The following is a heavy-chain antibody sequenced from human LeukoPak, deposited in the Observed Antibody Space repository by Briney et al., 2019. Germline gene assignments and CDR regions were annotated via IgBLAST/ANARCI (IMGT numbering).Heavy chain of an antibody. D-gene: IGHD3-22*01. J-gene: IGHJ4*02. CDR3: ARDCYNDSSGCSCEEGYFLH. V-gene: IGHV3-33*01. Sequence: PGGSLTLTCPASGFTFSRYYRHWLRQAPGEGLEWLALILYDGSNKWYADSVKGRFTASRDNSRNTLYLQMNSLRAEDTAVYFCARDCYNDSSGCSCEEGYFLHWRRETLVTVSS. CDR2: ILYDGSNK. CDR1: GFTFSRYY.